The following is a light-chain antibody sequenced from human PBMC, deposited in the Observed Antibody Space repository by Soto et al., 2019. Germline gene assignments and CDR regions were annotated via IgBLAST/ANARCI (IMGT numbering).Light chain of an antibody. Sequence: EIVLTQSPDTLSLSPGERATLSCRASQSIDSTHLVWYQQKPGQAPSLLIFGASSRATGIPDRFSGSGSGTDFTLTISSLQSEDFTVYYCQQYKNWPLTFGQGTKVDI. V-gene: IGKV3D-15*01. CDR1: QSIDSTH. CDR2: GAS. J-gene: IGKJ1*01. CDR3: QQYKNWPLT.